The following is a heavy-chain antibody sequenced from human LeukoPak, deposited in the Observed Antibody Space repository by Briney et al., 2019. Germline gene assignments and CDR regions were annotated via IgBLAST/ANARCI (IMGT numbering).Heavy chain of an antibody. D-gene: IGHD3-22*01. CDR2: IYSDDSK. J-gene: IGHJ4*02. Sequence: GGSLRLSCSASGFTVSNTYMSWVRQAPGKGLDWVSVIYSDDSKYYADSVKGRFTISRDNSKNTLYLQMNSLRDEDTAVYYCARHSSGYSPWGQGTLVTVSS. CDR3: ARHSSGYSP. CDR1: GFTVSNTY. V-gene: IGHV3-66*04.